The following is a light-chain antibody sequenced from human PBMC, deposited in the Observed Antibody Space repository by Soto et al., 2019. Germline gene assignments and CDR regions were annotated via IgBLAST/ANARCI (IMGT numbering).Light chain of an antibody. CDR1: QSVSSN. J-gene: IGKJ1*01. V-gene: IGKV3-20*01. Sequence: EIVMTQSPATLSVSPGERATLSCRAGQSVSSNLAWYQQKPGQAPRLLIYGASSRATGIPDRFSGSGSGTDFTLTISRLEPEDFAVYYCQQYGSSSWTFGQGTKVDIK. CDR2: GAS. CDR3: QQYGSSSWT.